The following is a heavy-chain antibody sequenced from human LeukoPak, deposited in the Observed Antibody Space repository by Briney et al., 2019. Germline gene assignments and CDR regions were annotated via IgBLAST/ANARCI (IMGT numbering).Heavy chain of an antibody. J-gene: IGHJ6*02. CDR3: ARRAWAGSYYYYGMDV. D-gene: IGHD3/OR15-3a*01. CDR2: IIPFFGTA. CDR1: GGTFSRYT. Sequence: ASVKVSCKASGGTFSRYTINWVRQAPGQGLEWMGGIIPFFGTANYAQKFQGRVTITADESTSTAYMELSSLRSEDTAVYYCARRAWAGSYYYYGMDVWGQGTTVTVSS. V-gene: IGHV1-69*13.